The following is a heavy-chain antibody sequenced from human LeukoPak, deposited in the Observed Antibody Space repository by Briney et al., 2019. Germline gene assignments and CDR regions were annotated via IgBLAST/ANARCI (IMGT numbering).Heavy chain of an antibody. D-gene: IGHD1-14*01. J-gene: IGHJ6*02. V-gene: IGHV1-18*01. Sequence: GASVKVSSKASGYTFTTYGIRWVRQAPVQGLEWVGWISAYNGNTNYAQKLQGRVSMTTDTSTSTAYMELRRLRSDDTVVYYCARDPDRYYDHYFGMDVWGQGTTVTVPS. CDR1: GYTFTTYG. CDR3: ARDPDRYYDHYFGMDV. CDR2: ISAYNGNT.